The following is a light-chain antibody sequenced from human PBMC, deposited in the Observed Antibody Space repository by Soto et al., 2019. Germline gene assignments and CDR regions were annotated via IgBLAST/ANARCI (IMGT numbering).Light chain of an antibody. CDR1: SSDVGGYNY. CDR3: CSYAGSYTYV. Sequence: ALTQPRSVSGSPGQSVTISCTGTSSDVGGYNYVSWYQQHPGKAPKLMIYDISKRPSGVPDRFSGSKSGNTASLTISGLQAEDEADYYCCSYAGSYTYVFGTGTKVTVL. CDR2: DIS. J-gene: IGLJ1*01. V-gene: IGLV2-11*01.